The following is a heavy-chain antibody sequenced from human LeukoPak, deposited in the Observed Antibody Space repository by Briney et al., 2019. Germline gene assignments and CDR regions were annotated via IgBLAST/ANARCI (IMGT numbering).Heavy chain of an antibody. Sequence: GGSLRLSCAASGFTFDDYAMHWVRQAPGKGLEWVSGISWNSGSIGYADSVKGRFTISRDNAKNSLYPQMNSLRAEDTALYYCAKDMFLAARLYAFDIWGQGTMVTVSS. CDR3: AKDMFLAARLYAFDI. J-gene: IGHJ3*02. CDR2: ISWNSGSI. V-gene: IGHV3-9*01. CDR1: GFTFDDYA. D-gene: IGHD6-6*01.